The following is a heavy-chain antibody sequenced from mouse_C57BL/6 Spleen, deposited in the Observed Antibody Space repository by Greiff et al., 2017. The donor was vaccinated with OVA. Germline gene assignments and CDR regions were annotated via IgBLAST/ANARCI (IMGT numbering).Heavy chain of an antibody. Sequence: VKLQESGPGLVQPSQSLSITCTVSGFSLTSYGVHWVRQPPGQGLEWLGVIWSGGSTDYNAAFISRLSISKDNSKSQVFFKMNSLQADDTAIYYCAKNKHKYYAMDYWGQGTSVTVSS. CDR2: IWSGGST. D-gene: IGHD6-1*01. V-gene: IGHV2-4*01. J-gene: IGHJ4*01. CDR3: AKNKHKYYAMDY. CDR1: GFSLTSYG.